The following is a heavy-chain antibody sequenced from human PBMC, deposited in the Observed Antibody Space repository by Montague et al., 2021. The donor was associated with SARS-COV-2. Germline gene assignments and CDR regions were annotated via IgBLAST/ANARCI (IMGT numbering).Heavy chain of an antibody. J-gene: IGHJ3*01. CDR2: INHTGSA. V-gene: IGHV4-34*01. CDR1: SGSFSDYY. D-gene: IGHD3-3*01. Sequence: SETLSLTCAVYSGSFSDYYWTWVRQPPGKGLEWIGEINHTGSASYNPSLKSRVTLSKDTSKNQFSLKLQSLTAADTAVYYCARGQVTISGVLFFIPAAGPLDVWGQGTLVTVSS. CDR3: ARGQVTISGVLFFIPAAGPLDV.